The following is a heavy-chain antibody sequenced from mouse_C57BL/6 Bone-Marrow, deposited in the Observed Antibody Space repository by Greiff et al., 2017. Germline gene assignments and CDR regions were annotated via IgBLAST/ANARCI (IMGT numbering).Heavy chain of an antibody. CDR3: TRCDGCCAWYFDV. J-gene: IGHJ1*03. D-gene: IGHD2-3*01. CDR1: GYTFTDYE. Sequence: QVHVKQSGAELVRPGASVTLSCKASGYTFTDYEMHWVKQTPVHGLEWIGAIDPETGGTAYNQKFKGKAILTADKSSSTAYMELRSLTSEDSAVYYCTRCDGCCAWYFDVWGTGTTVTVSS. V-gene: IGHV1-15*01. CDR2: IDPETGGT.